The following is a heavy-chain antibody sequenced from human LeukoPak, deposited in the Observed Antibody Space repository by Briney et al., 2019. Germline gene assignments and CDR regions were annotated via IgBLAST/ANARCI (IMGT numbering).Heavy chain of an antibody. Sequence: ASVKVSCKASGYTFTGYYMHWVRQAPGQGLEWMGWINPNSGGTNYAQKFQGRVTMTRDTSISTAYMELSRLRSDDTAVYYCAIMRWELLQGAFDIWGQGTMVTVSS. CDR1: GYTFTGYY. CDR2: INPNSGGT. V-gene: IGHV1-2*02. J-gene: IGHJ3*02. D-gene: IGHD1-26*01. CDR3: AIMRWELLQGAFDI.